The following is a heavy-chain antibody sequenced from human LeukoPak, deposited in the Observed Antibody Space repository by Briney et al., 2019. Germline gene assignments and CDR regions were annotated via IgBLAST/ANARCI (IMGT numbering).Heavy chain of an antibody. CDR1: GFTLTGYL. CDR2: IWYDGSNK. D-gene: IGHD6-13*01. Sequence: GGSLRLSCAASGFTLTGYLVHWVRQAPGKGLEWVAVIWYDGSNKYYADSVKGRFTISRDNSKNTLYLQMNSLRAEDTAVYYCARGSSSSWSQFDYWGQGTLVTVSS. V-gene: IGHV3-33*08. J-gene: IGHJ4*02. CDR3: ARGSSSSWSQFDY.